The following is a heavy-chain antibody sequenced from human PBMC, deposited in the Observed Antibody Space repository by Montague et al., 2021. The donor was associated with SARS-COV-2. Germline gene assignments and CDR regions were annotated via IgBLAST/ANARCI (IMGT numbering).Heavy chain of an antibody. D-gene: IGHD4-17*01. Sequence: TLSLTCTVSGGSIRSGSYYWSWIRQPAGKGLEWIGRIYSSGSTNYXPSLKSRVTMSVDTSKNQLSLKVSSVTAAATAVYYGARDYGDYSYYYGLDVWGQGTTVTVSS. CDR2: IYSSGST. CDR3: ARDYGDYSYYYGLDV. V-gene: IGHV4-61*02. J-gene: IGHJ6*02. CDR1: GGSIRSGSYY.